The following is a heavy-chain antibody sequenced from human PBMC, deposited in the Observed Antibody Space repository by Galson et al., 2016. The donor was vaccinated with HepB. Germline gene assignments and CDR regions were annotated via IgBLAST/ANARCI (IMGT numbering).Heavy chain of an antibody. CDR3: AFEQECYFDF. D-gene: IGHD3-3*01. CDR1: GGSISSSRYY. CDR2: IYRSGST. V-gene: IGHV4-39*01. J-gene: IGHJ4*02. Sequence: SETLSLTCTVSGGSISSSRYYWGWIRQPPGKRLEWIGSIYRSGSTYYNPSLKSRVTISVDTAKNQFSLKLSSVTAADTAVYYCAFEQECYFDFWGQGTLVTFSS.